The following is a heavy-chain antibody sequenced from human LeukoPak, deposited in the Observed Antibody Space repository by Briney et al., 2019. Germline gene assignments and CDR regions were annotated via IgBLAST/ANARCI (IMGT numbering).Heavy chain of an antibody. D-gene: IGHD6-13*01. CDR1: GFTFSSYA. CDR2: ISGSGGST. CDR3: ARDPPAVASNTYG. V-gene: IGHV3-23*01. J-gene: IGHJ4*02. Sequence: GGSLRLSCAASGFTFSSYAMSWVRQAPGKGLEWVSAISGSGGSTYYADSVKGRFTISRDNSENTLYLQMNSLRVEDTAMYYCARDPPAVASNTYGWGQGTLVTVSS.